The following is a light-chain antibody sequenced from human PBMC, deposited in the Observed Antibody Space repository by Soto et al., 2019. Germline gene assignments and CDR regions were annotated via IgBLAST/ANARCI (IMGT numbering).Light chain of an antibody. V-gene: IGKV3-20*01. CDR1: ESIGSTY. CDR2: GTS. J-gene: IGKJ1*01. Sequence: EVVLTQSPGTLSLSPGERATLSCRASESIGSTYLTWYQHKPGQAPRLLVYGTSSRATAIPDRFSGSGSGTDFTLTITRLEPEDFAVYYCQQYSSSPLTFGQGTKVDIK. CDR3: QQYSSSPLT.